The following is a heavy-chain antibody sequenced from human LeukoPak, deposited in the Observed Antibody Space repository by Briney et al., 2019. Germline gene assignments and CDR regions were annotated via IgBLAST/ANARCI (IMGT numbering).Heavy chain of an antibody. J-gene: IGHJ4*02. D-gene: IGHD5-24*01. CDR2: ISNSDGST. CDR3: AKSLGVGGYTRYKGFDQ. Sequence: GGSLRLSCAASGFTFSSNAMNWVRQAPGKGLEWVSSISNSDGSTYYADFVKGRFTISRDNSKNTLHLQMNSLRAEDTAVYYCAKSLGVGGYTRYKGFDQWGQGTLVTVSS. CDR1: GFTFSSNA. V-gene: IGHV3-23*01.